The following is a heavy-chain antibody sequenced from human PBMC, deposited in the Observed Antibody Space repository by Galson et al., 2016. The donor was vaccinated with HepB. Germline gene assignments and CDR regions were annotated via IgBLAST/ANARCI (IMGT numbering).Heavy chain of an antibody. D-gene: IGHD5-18*01. Sequence: GSLRLSCAASGFIVSNNYMSWVRQAPGKGLEWVSVIYSGGSTHHTDSVKGRFTISRDNSKNTVSLQMDSLRVEDTALYYCARGRYTFGMDLWGQGTLVTVSS. CDR2: IYSGGST. CDR1: GFIVSNNY. V-gene: IGHV3-53*01. J-gene: IGHJ5*02. CDR3: ARGRYTFGMDL.